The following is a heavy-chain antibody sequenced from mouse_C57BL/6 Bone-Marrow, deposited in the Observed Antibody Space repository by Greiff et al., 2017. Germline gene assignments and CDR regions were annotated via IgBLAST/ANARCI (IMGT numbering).Heavy chain of an antibody. J-gene: IGHJ1*03. D-gene: IGHD4-1*01. CDR3: ARELTNCDWYFDV. CDR1: GYTFTSYW. Sequence: QVQLQQPGAELVKPGASVKLSCKASGYTFTSYWMHWVKQRPGQGLEWIGMIHPNSGSTNYNEKFKSKATLSVDKSSSTAYMQLSSLTSEDSAVYYCARELTNCDWYFDVWGTGTTVTVSS. V-gene: IGHV1-64*01. CDR2: IHPNSGST.